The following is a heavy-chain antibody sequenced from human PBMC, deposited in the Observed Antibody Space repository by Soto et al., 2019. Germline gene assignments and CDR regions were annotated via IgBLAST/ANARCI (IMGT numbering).Heavy chain of an antibody. CDR2: ILVGGST. J-gene: IGHJ3*02. Sequence: GASVKVSCAASGFICSSYDMSWVRQAPGKGLEWVSTILVGGSTHYEDSVKGRFTISRDTSKNTVYLQMNSLTAGDTAMYYCAKATATGGGAFDICGQGTMVTVSS. D-gene: IGHD2-8*02. CDR1: GFICSSYD. CDR3: AKATATGGGAFDI. V-gene: IGHV3-23*01.